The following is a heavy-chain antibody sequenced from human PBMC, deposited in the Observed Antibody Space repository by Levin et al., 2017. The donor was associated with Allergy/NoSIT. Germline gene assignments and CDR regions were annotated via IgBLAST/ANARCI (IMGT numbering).Heavy chain of an antibody. CDR3: VIDDYDNKLDY. D-gene: IGHD3-16*01. CDR1: GFTFSNYN. Sequence: GGSLRLSCAASGFTFSNYNMDWVRQAPGQGLEWVSYISRNSGTIHYADSVKGRFTISRDNAKNSLYLQMNSLRAEDTAVYYCVIDDYDNKLDYWGQGTLVTVSS. J-gene: IGHJ4*02. CDR2: ISRNSGTI. V-gene: IGHV3-48*01.